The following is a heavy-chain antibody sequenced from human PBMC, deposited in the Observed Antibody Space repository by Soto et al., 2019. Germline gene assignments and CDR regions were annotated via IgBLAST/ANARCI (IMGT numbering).Heavy chain of an antibody. Sequence: QVQLVQSGAEVKKPGSSVKVSCKASGGTFSSYTISWVRQAPGQGLEWMGRIIPILGIANYAQKFQGRVTITADKSTSTAYMELSSLRSEDTDVYYCARVRSSSWYNYFDYWGQGTLVTVSS. D-gene: IGHD6-13*01. CDR2: IIPILGIA. CDR1: GGTFSSYT. CDR3: ARVRSSSWYNYFDY. V-gene: IGHV1-69*02. J-gene: IGHJ4*02.